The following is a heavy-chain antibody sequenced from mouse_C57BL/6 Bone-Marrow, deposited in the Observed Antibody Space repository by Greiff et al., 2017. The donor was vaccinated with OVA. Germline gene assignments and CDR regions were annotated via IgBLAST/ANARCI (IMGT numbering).Heavy chain of an antibody. D-gene: IGHD1-2*01. CDR2: IDPENGDT. CDR1: GFNIKDDY. CDR3: TTSADFYAMDY. Sequence: EVQLQQSGAELVRPGASVKLSCTASGFNIKDDYMHWVKQRPEQGLEWIGWIDPENGDTEYASKFQGKANITADTSSNTAYLQLSSLTSEDTAVYYCTTSADFYAMDYWGQGTSVTVSS. J-gene: IGHJ4*01. V-gene: IGHV14-4*01.